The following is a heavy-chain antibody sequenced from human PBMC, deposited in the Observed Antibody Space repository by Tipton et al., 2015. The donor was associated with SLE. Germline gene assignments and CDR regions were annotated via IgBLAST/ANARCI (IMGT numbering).Heavy chain of an antibody. CDR3: AKDYNHDNADYN. J-gene: IGHJ4*02. D-gene: IGHD4-17*01. Sequence: TLSLTCAVSGGSIRSTNWWSWVRQPLGKGLEWIGEIDQYGATNSNPSLKSRVTISVDKSKNQFSLKLSSVTVVDTAVYYCAKDYNHDNADYNWGQGTLVIVSS. CDR2: IDQYGAT. V-gene: IGHV4-4*02. CDR1: GGSIRSTNW.